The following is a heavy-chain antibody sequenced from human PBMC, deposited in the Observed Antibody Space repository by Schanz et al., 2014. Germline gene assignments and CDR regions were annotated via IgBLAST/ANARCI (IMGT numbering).Heavy chain of an antibody. CDR3: ARERPRKGDFDY. CDR2: IFLNDGGT. V-gene: IGHV1-18*01. CDR1: GYTFTNYG. D-gene: IGHD1-26*01. Sequence: QVRLVQSGAELKMPGATVKVSCETSGYTFTNYGVSWVRQAPGQGLEWLGTIFLNDGGTHSAEKFQGRIIMTRDTSTSTVYLDLSSLRSEDTAVYYCARERPRKGDFDYWGQGTLVTVSS. J-gene: IGHJ4*02.